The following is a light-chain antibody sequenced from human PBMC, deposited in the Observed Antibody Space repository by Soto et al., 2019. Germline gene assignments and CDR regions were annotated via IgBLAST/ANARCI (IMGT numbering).Light chain of an antibody. CDR2: DVS. V-gene: IGLV2-14*01. CDR3: NSYTTSNTRQIV. J-gene: IGLJ1*01. CDR1: SSDVGGYTY. Sequence: QSALTQPASVSGSPGQAITISCTGTSSDVGGYTYVAWYQQHPGKAPKFIIYDVSNRPSGVSNRFSGSKSGNTASLTISGLQAEDEADYYCNSYTTSNTRQIVFGTGTKVTVL.